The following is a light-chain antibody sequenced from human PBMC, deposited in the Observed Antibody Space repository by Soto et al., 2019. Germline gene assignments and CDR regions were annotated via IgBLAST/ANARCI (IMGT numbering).Light chain of an antibody. Sequence: EIVLTQSPATLSLSPGERATLSCRASQSVSSNLAWYQQKPGQAPRLLIYSASTRAGGIPARFSGSGSGTEFTLTISSLQSEDFAVYYCQQYGSSPGITFGQGTRLEIK. CDR2: SAS. CDR3: QQYGSSPGIT. J-gene: IGKJ5*01. V-gene: IGKV3-15*01. CDR1: QSVSSN.